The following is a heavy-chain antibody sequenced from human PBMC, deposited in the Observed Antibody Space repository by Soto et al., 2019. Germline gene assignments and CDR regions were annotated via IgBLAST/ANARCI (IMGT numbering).Heavy chain of an antibody. Sequence: ASVKVSCKASGYTFTSCYMHWVRQAPGQGLEWMGIINPSGGSTSYAQKFQGRVTMTRDTSTSTVYMELSSLRSEDTAVYYCARDRVQWLLRYYYYYGMDVWGQGTTVTVSS. J-gene: IGHJ6*02. V-gene: IGHV1-46*01. D-gene: IGHD3-22*01. CDR3: ARDRVQWLLRYYYYYGMDV. CDR2: INPSGGST. CDR1: GYTFTSCY.